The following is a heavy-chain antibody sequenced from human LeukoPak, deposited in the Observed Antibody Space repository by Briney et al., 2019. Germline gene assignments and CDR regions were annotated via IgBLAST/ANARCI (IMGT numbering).Heavy chain of an antibody. D-gene: IGHD2-15*01. CDR2: IYYSGST. Sequence: SETLSLTCTVSGGSIGSGGYYWSWIRQPPGKGLEWIGYIYYSGSTNYNPSLKSRVTISVDTSKNQFSLKLSSVTAADTAVYYCARLHPGVAIDYWGQGTLVTVSS. J-gene: IGHJ4*02. CDR3: ARLHPGVAIDY. V-gene: IGHV4-61*08. CDR1: GGSIGSGGYY.